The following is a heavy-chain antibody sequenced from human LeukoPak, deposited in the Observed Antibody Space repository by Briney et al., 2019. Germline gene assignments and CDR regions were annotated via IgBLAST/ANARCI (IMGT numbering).Heavy chain of an antibody. CDR1: GGSISSGSYY. J-gene: IGHJ4*02. D-gene: IGHD5-18*01. Sequence: PSQTLSLTCTVSGGSISSGSYYWSWIRQPAGKGLEWIGRIYTSGSTDYNPSLKSRVTMSVDTSKNQFSLRLRSVTAADTAVYYCAGGGYSYGVDYWGQGTLVTVSS. CDR2: IYTSGST. V-gene: IGHV4-61*02. CDR3: AGGGYSYGVDY.